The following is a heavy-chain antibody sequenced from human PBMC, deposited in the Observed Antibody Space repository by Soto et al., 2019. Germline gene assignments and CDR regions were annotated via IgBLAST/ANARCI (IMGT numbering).Heavy chain of an antibody. CDR1: GFTISNAW. Sequence: EVQLVESGGGLVKPGGSLRLSCAASGFTISNAWMSWVRQAPGKGLEWGGRIKSKTDGGTTDYAAPVKGRFTISRDDSKNTLYLKMNSLKTEDTAVYYCTTDEGLTGTNYWGQGTLVTVSS. D-gene: IGHD1-7*01. CDR3: TTDEGLTGTNY. J-gene: IGHJ4*02. CDR2: IKSKTDGGTT. V-gene: IGHV3-15*01.